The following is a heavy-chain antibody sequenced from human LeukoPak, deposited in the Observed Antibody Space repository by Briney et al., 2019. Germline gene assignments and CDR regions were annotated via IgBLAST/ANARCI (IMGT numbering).Heavy chain of an antibody. V-gene: IGHV4-59*12. J-gene: IGHJ6*03. Sequence: SETLSLTCTVSGGSISSYYWSWIRQPPGKGLEWIGYIYYSGSTNYNPSLKSRVSISVDKSKNQFSLKLGSVTAADTAVYYCAREGQDYYMDVWGKGTTVTVSS. CDR1: GGSISSYY. CDR3: AREGQDYYMDV. CDR2: IYYSGST.